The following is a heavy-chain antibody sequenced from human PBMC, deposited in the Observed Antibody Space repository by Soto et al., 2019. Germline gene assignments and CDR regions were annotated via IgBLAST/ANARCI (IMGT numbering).Heavy chain of an antibody. CDR2: INQDGSER. Sequence: PGGSLRLSCTASGFTFTNFWINWVRQAPGKGPEWVANINQDGSERHYMDSVKGRFTISRDNAKNSLYLQMNSLRAEDTAVYSCARPTYYYDSSGPPAYWGQGTLVTVSS. D-gene: IGHD3-22*01. CDR1: GFTFTNFW. J-gene: IGHJ4*02. CDR3: ARPTYYYDSSGPPAY. V-gene: IGHV3-7*01.